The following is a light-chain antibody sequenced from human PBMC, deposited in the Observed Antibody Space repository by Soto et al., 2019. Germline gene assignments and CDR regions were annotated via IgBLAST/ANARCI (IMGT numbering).Light chain of an antibody. V-gene: IGKV1-9*01. CDR2: AAS. Sequence: DIPLTPAPSFLSPSVEECRTITWLASLGISSYLAWYQQNPGKAPKLLIYAASTLQSGVPSRFSGSGSGTEFTLTISSLQPEDFATYYCQQLNSYPITFGQGTRLENK. CDR3: QQLNSYPIT. J-gene: IGKJ5*01. CDR1: LGISSY.